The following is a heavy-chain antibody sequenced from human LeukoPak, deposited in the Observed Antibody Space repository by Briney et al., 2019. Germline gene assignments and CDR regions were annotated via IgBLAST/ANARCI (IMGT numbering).Heavy chain of an antibody. D-gene: IGHD1-1*01. CDR1: ELSFEAYG. CDR3: TRVTSWRTGFDY. J-gene: IGHJ4*02. Sequence: GGSLRLSCASLELSFEAYGREWVRQAPGKGLKWVSGITWNSDVMAYADPVKGRFTISRDNAKNCLYLQMNSLTVEDTALYYCTRVTSWRTGFDYWGQGTLVTVSS. V-gene: IGHV3-9*01. CDR2: ITWNSDVM.